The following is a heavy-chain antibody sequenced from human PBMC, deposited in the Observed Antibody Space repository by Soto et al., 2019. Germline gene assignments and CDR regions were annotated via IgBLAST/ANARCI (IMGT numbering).Heavy chain of an antibody. V-gene: IGHV1-69*06. D-gene: IGHD5-12*01. Sequence: QVQLVQSGAEVKKPGSSVKVSCTASGGTFSSYAISWVRQAPGQGLEWMGGLIPTFGTANYAQKFQGRVTITADKSTSTAYMELSSLRSEDTAVYYCARRSGYSGYDAPHYYYGMDVWGQGTTVTVSS. CDR2: LIPTFGTA. J-gene: IGHJ6*02. CDR1: GGTFSSYA. CDR3: ARRSGYSGYDAPHYYYGMDV.